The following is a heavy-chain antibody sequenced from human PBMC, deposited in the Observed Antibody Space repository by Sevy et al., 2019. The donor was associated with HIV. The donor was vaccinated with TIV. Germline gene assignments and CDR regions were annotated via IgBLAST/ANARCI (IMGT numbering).Heavy chain of an antibody. CDR3: ARSIAGMVRGVIIGAAVFDY. Sequence: SETLSLTCTVSGGSISSSSYYWGWIRQPPGKGLEWIGSIYYSGSTYYNPSLKSRVTISVDTSKNQFSLKLSSVTAADTAGYYCARSIAGMVRGVIIGAAVFDYWGQGTLVTVSS. CDR1: GGSISSSSYY. CDR2: IYYSGST. V-gene: IGHV4-39*01. D-gene: IGHD3-10*01. J-gene: IGHJ4*02.